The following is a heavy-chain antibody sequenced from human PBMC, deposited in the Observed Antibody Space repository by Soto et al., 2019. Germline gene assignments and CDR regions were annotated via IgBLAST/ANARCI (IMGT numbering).Heavy chain of an antibody. Sequence: PSETLSLTCTVSGGSISSYYWSWIRQPPGKGLEWIGYIYYSGSTNYNPSLKSRVTISVDTSKNQFSLKLGSVTAADTAVYYCERAKYYDYIWGSYRYKDAFDIWGQGTMVTVSS. CDR3: ERAKYYDYIWGSYRYKDAFDI. CDR2: IYYSGST. V-gene: IGHV4-59*01. CDR1: GGSISSYY. D-gene: IGHD3-16*02. J-gene: IGHJ3*02.